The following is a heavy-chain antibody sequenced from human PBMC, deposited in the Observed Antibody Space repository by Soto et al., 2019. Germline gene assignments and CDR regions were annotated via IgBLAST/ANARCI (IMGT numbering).Heavy chain of an antibody. CDR1: GDSVSSNSAA. D-gene: IGHD3-10*01. V-gene: IGHV6-1*01. CDR2: TYYRSKWYN. CDR3: ARDLIFAVTMVRGVRPFDP. J-gene: IGHJ5*02. Sequence: SQTLSLTCAISGDSVSSNSAAWNWIGQSPSRGLEWLGRTYYRSKWYNDYAVSVKSRITINPDTSKNQFSLQLNSVTPEDTAVYYCARDLIFAVTMVRGVRPFDPWGQGTLVTVSS.